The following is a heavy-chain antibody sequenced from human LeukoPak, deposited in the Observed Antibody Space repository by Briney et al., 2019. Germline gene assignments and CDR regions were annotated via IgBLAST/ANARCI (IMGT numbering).Heavy chain of an antibody. CDR1: GYTFINYG. J-gene: IGHJ1*01. V-gene: IGHV1-18*01. D-gene: IGHD6-13*01. Sequence: ASVKVSCKTSGYTFINYGISWVRQAPGQGLEWMGWINAYNGNTNYAQKFQGRVTMTRDTSTSTVYMELSSLRSEDTAVYYCARVFSSWDIAAAASLEYFQHWGQGTLVTVSS. CDR3: ARVFSSWDIAAAASLEYFQH. CDR2: INAYNGNT.